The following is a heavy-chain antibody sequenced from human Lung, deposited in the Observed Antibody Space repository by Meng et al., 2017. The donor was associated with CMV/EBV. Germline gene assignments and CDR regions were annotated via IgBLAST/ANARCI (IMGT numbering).Heavy chain of an antibody. CDR3: AKPERF. CDR1: GYTFTANY. J-gene: IGHJ4*02. D-gene: IGHD3-3*01. CDR2: INPNNGST. Sequence: ASVTVSCKASGYTFTANYIHWVRQAPGQGLEWMGWINPNNGSTNYAQKFQGRVTMTRDTSINTAYMEIMTLRFDDTAIYYCAKPERFWGQGTLVTVSS. V-gene: IGHV1-2*02.